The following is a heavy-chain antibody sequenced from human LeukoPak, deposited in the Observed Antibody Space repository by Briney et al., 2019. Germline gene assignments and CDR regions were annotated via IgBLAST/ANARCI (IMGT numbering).Heavy chain of an antibody. Sequence: SETLSLTCTVSGGSISSSSYYWGWIHQPPGKGLEWIGSIYYSGSTNYNPSLKSRVTISVDTSKNQFSLKLSSVTAADTAVYYCARLYYDFWSGYYMEGHFDYWGQGTLVTVSA. CDR1: GGSISSSSYY. J-gene: IGHJ4*02. V-gene: IGHV4-39*07. D-gene: IGHD3-3*01. CDR2: IYYSGST. CDR3: ARLYYDFWSGYYMEGHFDY.